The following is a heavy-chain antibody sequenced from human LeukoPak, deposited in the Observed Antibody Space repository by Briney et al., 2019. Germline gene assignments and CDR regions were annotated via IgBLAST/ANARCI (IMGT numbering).Heavy chain of an antibody. V-gene: IGHV3-73*01. CDR2: TRSKANSYAT. J-gene: IGHJ3*02. CDR1: GFTFSGSA. CDR3: TRVYQLPPGDDAFDI. D-gene: IGHD2-2*01. Sequence: GGSLRLSCAASGFTFSGSAMHWVRQASGKGLEWVGRTRSKANSYATAYAASVKGRFTISRDDSKNTAYLQMNSLKTEDTAVYYCTRVYQLPPGDDAFDIWGQGTMVTVSS.